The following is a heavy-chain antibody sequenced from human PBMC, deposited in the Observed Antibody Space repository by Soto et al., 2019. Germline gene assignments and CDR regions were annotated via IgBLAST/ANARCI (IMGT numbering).Heavy chain of an antibody. CDR2: IIPVFGTA. CDR1: GGVFRNYA. V-gene: IGHV1-69*01. Sequence: QVQLVQSGAEVKKPGSSVKVSCKASGGVFRNYAINWVRQAPGQGLEWVGGIIPVFGTADYPQKFQGRVTITADESTTTAYTELTSLKTEDTAVYFCVRDRWGSYAFESWGQGTLVTVAS. J-gene: IGHJ5*01. CDR3: VRDRWGSYAFES. D-gene: IGHD1-26*01.